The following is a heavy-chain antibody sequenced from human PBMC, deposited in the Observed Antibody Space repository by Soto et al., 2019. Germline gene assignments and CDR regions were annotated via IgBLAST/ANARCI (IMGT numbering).Heavy chain of an antibody. V-gene: IGHV4-34*01. D-gene: IGHD6-13*01. CDR2: INHSGST. CDR3: ARGSEKESSSSRYGLGTNWLDP. CDR1: GGSFSGYY. J-gene: IGHJ5*02. Sequence: SETLSLTCAVYGGSFSGYYWSWLRQPPGKGLEWIGEINHSGSTNYNPSLKSRVTISVDTSKNQFSLKLSSVTAADTAVYYCARGSEKESSSSRYGLGTNWLDPWGQGTLVTVSS.